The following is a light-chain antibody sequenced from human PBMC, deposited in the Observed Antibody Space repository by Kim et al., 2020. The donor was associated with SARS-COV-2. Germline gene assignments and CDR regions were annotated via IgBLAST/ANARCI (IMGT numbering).Light chain of an antibody. CDR2: DAS. CDR1: QSVSDW. Sequence: SASVGDRVTSTCRASQSVSDWLAWYQQKPGKAPNLLIYDASNLESGVPSRFSGRRSGTEFTLTITNLQPDDFATYYCQQYHTYSSTFGQGTKLEI. CDR3: QQYHTYSST. J-gene: IGKJ2*01. V-gene: IGKV1-5*01.